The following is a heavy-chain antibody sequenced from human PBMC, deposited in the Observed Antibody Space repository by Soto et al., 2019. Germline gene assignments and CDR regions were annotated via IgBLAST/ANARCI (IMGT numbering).Heavy chain of an antibody. Sequence: QVQLVQSGAEVKEPGASVTVSCRASGDRFTDYYMHWVRQAPGQGLEWMGWINPNSGVTKYAQKFQGWVTMTRDTSTRTVYMQLRRLGFDDTAIYYCARESGGATATLDYYYFYMDVWGTGTTVTVSS. CDR3: ARESGGATATLDYYYFYMDV. J-gene: IGHJ6*03. CDR1: GDRFTDYY. V-gene: IGHV1-2*04. D-gene: IGHD5-12*01. CDR2: INPNSGVT.